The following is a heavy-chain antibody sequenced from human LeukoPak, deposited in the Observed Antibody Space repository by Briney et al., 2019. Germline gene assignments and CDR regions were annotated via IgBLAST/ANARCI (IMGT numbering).Heavy chain of an antibody. CDR2: ISGGRGTTYYA. Sequence: PGGPLRLSCAASGFTFSGYAMSWFRQSPGKELEWVSAISGGRGTTYYAYYAHSVKGRFTISRDNSKNTLYLLMNSLRAEYTAVYYCAKFYDILTGYIDYWGQGTLVTVSS. D-gene: IGHD3-9*01. CDR3: AKFYDILTGYIDY. J-gene: IGHJ4*02. V-gene: IGHV3-23*01. CDR1: GFTFSGYA.